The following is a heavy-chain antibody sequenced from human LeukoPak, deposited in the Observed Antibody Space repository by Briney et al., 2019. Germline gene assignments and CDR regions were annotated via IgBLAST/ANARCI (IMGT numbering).Heavy chain of an antibody. CDR3: ARDRSSGVVLKPFDY. Sequence: QSGGSLRLSCGASGFTFSSYWMSWVRQAPGKGLEWVANIRHDGSEKYYVDSVKGRFTTSRDNARGSLFLQMNSLRAEDTAMYYCARDRSSGVVLKPFDYWGQGTLVTVSS. D-gene: IGHD3-16*01. J-gene: IGHJ4*02. V-gene: IGHV3-7*01. CDR1: GFTFSSYW. CDR2: IRHDGSEK.